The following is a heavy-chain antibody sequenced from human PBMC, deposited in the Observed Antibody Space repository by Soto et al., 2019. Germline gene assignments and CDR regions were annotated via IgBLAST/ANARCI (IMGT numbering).Heavy chain of an antibody. CDR1: GYNFSSYW. D-gene: IGHD1-1*01. CDR2: IDPADSYT. Sequence: PGESLKISCKGSGYNFSSYWITWVRQMPGKGLEWMGTIDPADSYTNDSPSFQGHVTISAEKSITTAFLQWGSLKASDTAMYYCARASWNGPHFDYWGQGTLVTVSS. CDR3: ARASWNGPHFDY. V-gene: IGHV5-10-1*01. J-gene: IGHJ4*02.